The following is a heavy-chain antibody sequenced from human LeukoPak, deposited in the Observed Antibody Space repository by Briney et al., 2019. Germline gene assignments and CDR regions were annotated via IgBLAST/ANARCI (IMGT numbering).Heavy chain of an antibody. CDR1: GFTFSSLW. CDR3: ARETYGGPFDY. Sequence: GGSLRLSCAASGFTFSSLWMHWVRQAPGKGLVWVSRITKEGSSTAYADSVKGRFTISRDNAKNTLFLQMSSLRAEDTAVYYCARETYGGPFDYWGQGTLVTVSS. J-gene: IGHJ4*02. V-gene: IGHV3-74*03. CDR2: ITKEGSST. D-gene: IGHD4-17*01.